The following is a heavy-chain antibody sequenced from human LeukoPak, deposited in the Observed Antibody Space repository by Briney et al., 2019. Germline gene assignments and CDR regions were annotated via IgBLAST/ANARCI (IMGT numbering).Heavy chain of an antibody. CDR2: IYTSGST. Sequence: SETLSLTCTVSGGSFSIYYWSWIRQPAGRGLEWIGRIYTSGSTNYIPSLKSRVTISVDTSKKQFSLKLSSVTAADTAVYYCARVGIGRSNWFDPWGQGTLVTVSS. V-gene: IGHV4-4*07. D-gene: IGHD5-12*01. CDR3: ARVGIGRSNWFDP. J-gene: IGHJ5*02. CDR1: GGSFSIYY.